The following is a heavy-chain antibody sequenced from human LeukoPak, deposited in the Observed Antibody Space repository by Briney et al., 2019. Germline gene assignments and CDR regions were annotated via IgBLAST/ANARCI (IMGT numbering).Heavy chain of an antibody. CDR2: IWYDGSNK. CDR1: GFTFSSYG. V-gene: IGHV3-33*01. CDR3: ARGRDIVLMVYDPLFDY. Sequence: GGSLRLSCAASGFTFSSYGMHWVRQAPGKGLEWVAVIWYDGSNKYYADSVKGRFTISRDNSKNTLYLQMNSLGAEDTAVYYCARGRDIVLMVYDPLFDYWGQGTLVTVSS. D-gene: IGHD2-8*01. J-gene: IGHJ4*02.